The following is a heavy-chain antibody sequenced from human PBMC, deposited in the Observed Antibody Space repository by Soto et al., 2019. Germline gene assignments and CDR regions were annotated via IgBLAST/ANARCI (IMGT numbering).Heavy chain of an antibody. J-gene: IGHJ4*02. CDR3: ATNYGSGSTHFDY. CDR2: IIPMLGMS. CDR1: GDTFNFYT. Sequence: QVQLVQSGAEVKKPGSPVRVSCTASGDTFNFYTISWVRQVPGQGPEWMGKIIPMLGMSNYAQKFQGRVTTRADKSTSTVYMNLSGLTSEDTAVYYCATNYGSGSTHFDYWGQGTLVTVSS. D-gene: IGHD3-10*01. V-gene: IGHV1-69*02.